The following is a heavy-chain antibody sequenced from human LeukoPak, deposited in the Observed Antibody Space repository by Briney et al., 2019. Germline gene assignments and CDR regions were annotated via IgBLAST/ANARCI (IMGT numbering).Heavy chain of an antibody. J-gene: IGHJ4*02. D-gene: IGHD3-3*01. CDR2: INSDGSST. CDR1: GFTFSSYW. CDR3: ARGLYDFWSGHPFDY. V-gene: IGHV3-74*01. Sequence: GGSLRLSCAASGFTFSSYWMHWVRQAPGKGLVWVSRINSDGSSTSYADSVKGRFTISRDNAKNTLYLQMNSLRAEDTAVYYCARGLYDFWSGHPFDYWGQGTLVTVSS.